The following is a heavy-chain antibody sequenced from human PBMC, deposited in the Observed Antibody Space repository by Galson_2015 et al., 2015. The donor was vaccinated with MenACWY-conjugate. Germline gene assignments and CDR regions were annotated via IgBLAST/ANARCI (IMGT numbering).Heavy chain of an antibody. Sequence: SLRLSCAASGFTFSSYGMHWVRQAPGKGLEWVAVISYDGSNKYYADSVKGRFTISRDNSKNTLYLQMNSLRAEDTAVYYCAKDQAVGEMATIEDWGQGTLVTGSS. CDR2: ISYDGSNK. V-gene: IGHV3-30*18. CDR1: GFTFSSYG. J-gene: IGHJ4*02. CDR3: AKDQAVGEMATIED. D-gene: IGHD5-24*01.